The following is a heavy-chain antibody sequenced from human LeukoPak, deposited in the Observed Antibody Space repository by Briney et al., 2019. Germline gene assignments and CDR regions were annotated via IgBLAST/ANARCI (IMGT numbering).Heavy chain of an antibody. CDR3: ASPPYYDFWSGYYFDY. CDR1: GFTVSSNY. Sequence: PGGSLRLSCAASGFTVSSNYMSWVRQAPGKGLEWVSVIYSGGSTYYADSVKGRFTISRDNSKNTLYLQMNSLRAEDTAVYYCASPPYYDFWSGYYFDYWGQGTLVTVSS. J-gene: IGHJ4*02. CDR2: IYSGGST. V-gene: IGHV3-53*01. D-gene: IGHD3-3*01.